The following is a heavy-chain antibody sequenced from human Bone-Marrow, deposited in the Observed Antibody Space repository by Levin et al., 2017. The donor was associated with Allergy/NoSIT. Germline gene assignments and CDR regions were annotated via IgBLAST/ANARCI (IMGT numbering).Heavy chain of an antibody. V-gene: IGHV4-34*01. CDR3: ARGGEVPSQYYFDY. CDR1: GESFSGYF. J-gene: IGHJ4*02. D-gene: IGHD4-11*01. CDR2: INFNGIT. Sequence: SQTLSLTCAVNGESFSGYFWTWIRPSPGKGLEWIGQINFNGITTYNPSLKSRVIISVDPTKKQFSLKLNYLTAADTAVYFCARGGEVPSQYYFDYWGQGTRVTVSS.